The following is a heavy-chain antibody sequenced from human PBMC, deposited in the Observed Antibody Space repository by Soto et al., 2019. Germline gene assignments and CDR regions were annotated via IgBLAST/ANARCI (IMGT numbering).Heavy chain of an antibody. D-gene: IGHD2-8*01. Sequence: QGQLVQSGAEVKKPGASVKVSCKASGYTFTRYGISWVRQAPGQGLEWMGWISGYNGDTNYAQKVQGRVTMTIDTPTSTAYMELRSLTSDDTAVYYCAKNGQPPYYYYGMDVWGQGTTVTVSS. CDR3: AKNGQPPYYYYGMDV. CDR1: GYTFTRYG. CDR2: ISGYNGDT. V-gene: IGHV1-18*01. J-gene: IGHJ6*02.